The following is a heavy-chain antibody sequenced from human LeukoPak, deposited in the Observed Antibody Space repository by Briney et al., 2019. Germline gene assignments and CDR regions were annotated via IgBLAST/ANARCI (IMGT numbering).Heavy chain of an antibody. CDR1: GFTFSTYW. J-gene: IGHJ4*02. CDR3: ARGQYTDGLSY. D-gene: IGHD5-24*01. CDR2: IKPDGSEK. Sequence: GGSLRLSCAASGFTFSTYWMTWVRQAPGMGLEWVAIIKPDGSEKYYVDSVKGRFTISRDNAENSLFLQMNGLRPEDTAVFYCARGQYTDGLSYWGQGTLVTVSS. V-gene: IGHV3-7*03.